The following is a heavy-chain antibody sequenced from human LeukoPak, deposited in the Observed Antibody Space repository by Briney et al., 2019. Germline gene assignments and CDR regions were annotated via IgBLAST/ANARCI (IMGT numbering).Heavy chain of an antibody. CDR1: GFTFDDYA. CDR3: AKDLSTVFDALNI. D-gene: IGHD4-17*01. J-gene: IGHJ3*02. CDR2: ISGDGATT. Sequence: PGGCLRLSCAASGFTFDDYAMHWVRQAPGKGLEWGSLISGDGATTYYADSVKGRFTISRDNKKNFLYRHMNNLGTEDTALFYCAKDLSTVFDALNIWGQGTLVTVSS. V-gene: IGHV3-43*02.